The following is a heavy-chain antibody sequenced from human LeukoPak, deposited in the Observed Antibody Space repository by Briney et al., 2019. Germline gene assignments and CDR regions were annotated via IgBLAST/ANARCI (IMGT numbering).Heavy chain of an antibody. CDR3: ASHFL. CDR2: IKKDGSEK. V-gene: IGHV3-7*01. CDR1: GFTFRMFW. Sequence: GGSLRLSXAASGFTFRMFWMNWVRQAPGKGLEWVANIKKDGSEKYYVESVKGRFTISRDNAQNLLYLQMNSLRAEDTAMYYCASHFLGGQGTLVTVSS. J-gene: IGHJ4*02. D-gene: IGHD3-3*02.